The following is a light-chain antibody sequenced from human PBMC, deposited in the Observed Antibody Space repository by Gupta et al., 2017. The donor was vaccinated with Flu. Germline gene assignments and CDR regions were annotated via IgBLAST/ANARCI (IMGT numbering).Light chain of an antibody. CDR1: QDISNY. CDR3: QQDDNLPLT. J-gene: IGKJ4*01. Sequence: DIQMTQSPSSLSASVGDRVTITCQASQDISNYLNWYQQKPGKAPKFLIYDASNLETGVPSRFSGSGSGTDFTFTISSLQPEDIATYYCQQDDNLPLTFGGGTKVEIK. CDR2: DAS. V-gene: IGKV1-33*01.